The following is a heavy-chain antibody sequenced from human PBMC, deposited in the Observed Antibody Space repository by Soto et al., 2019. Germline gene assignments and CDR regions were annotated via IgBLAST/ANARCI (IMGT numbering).Heavy chain of an antibody. CDR3: ARGGRGGYYKDA. J-gene: IGHJ6*03. CDR2: IKSDGSIT. V-gene: IGHV3-74*01. Sequence: EVQLVESGGGLVQPGGSLRLSCAASGFTFSNYWIHWVRQAPGNGLVWVSRIKSDGSITNYADSVKGRFTISRDNAKNTDYVEMNSLRAEDTAVYYCARGGRGGYYKDAWGKGTTVTVSS. CDR1: GFTFSNYW. D-gene: IGHD3-10*01.